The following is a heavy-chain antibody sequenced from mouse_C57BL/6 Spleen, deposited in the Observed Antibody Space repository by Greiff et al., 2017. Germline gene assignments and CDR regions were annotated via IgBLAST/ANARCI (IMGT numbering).Heavy chain of an antibody. CDR3: AEGSNYWYFDV. V-gene: IGHV1-26*01. CDR2: INPNNGGT. CDR1: GYTFTDYY. J-gene: IGHJ1*03. Sequence: VQLQQSGPELVKPGASVKISCKASGYTFTDYYMNWVKQSHGKSLEWIGDINPNNGGTSYNQKFKGKATLTVDKSSSTAYMELRSLTSEDSAVYYCAEGSNYWYFDVWGTGTTVTVSS. D-gene: IGHD2-5*01.